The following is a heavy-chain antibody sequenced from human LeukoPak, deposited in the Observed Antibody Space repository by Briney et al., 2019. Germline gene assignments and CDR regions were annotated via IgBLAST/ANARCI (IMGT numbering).Heavy chain of an antibody. Sequence: SGGSLRLSCAASGFTFSDHYMDWVRQAPGKGLEWVANIKQDGSKKSYVDSVKGRFTISRDNAKNSLYLQMNSLRAEDTAIYYCTRVGYIDEGIDYWGQGTLVTVSS. CDR2: IKQDGSKK. CDR1: GFTFSDHY. J-gene: IGHJ4*02. V-gene: IGHV3-7*04. CDR3: TRVGYIDEGIDY. D-gene: IGHD5-24*01.